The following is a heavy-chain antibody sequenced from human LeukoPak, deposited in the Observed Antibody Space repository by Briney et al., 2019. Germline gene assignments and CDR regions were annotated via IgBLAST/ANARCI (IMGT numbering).Heavy chain of an antibody. V-gene: IGHV3-74*01. CDR2: INSDETTT. CDR3: ARDPYDSSWGLCYFDY. CDR1: VFTFSSYW. Sequence: PGGALRLSCAASVFTFSSYWMHWVRQAPGKGLVWVSHINSDETTTNPADAVRGRFNIYRENANNTLYLQMNSLRPDYTAVYYCARDPYDSSWGLCYFDYWGQGNLVTVSS. D-gene: IGHD3-22*01. J-gene: IGHJ4*02.